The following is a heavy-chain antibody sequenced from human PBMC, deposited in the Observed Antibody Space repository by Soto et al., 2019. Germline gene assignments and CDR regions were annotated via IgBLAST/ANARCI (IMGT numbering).Heavy chain of an antibody. CDR2: IYPGDSDT. V-gene: IGHV5-51*01. J-gene: IGHJ4*02. CDR1: GYSFTSHW. Sequence: GESLQISCKGSGYSFTSHWIGWVRQMPGKGLEWMGIIYPGDSDTRYSPSFQDQVTISADKSISTAYLQWSSLKASDTAMYYCARPYYDSSGILGYWGQGTLVTVSS. D-gene: IGHD3-22*01. CDR3: ARPYYDSSGILGY.